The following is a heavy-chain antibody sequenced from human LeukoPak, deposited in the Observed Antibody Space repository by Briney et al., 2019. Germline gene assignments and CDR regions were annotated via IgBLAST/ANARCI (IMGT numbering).Heavy chain of an antibody. J-gene: IGHJ4*02. CDR1: GYTFTRYG. V-gene: IGHV1-18*01. CDR2: ISAYNGNT. D-gene: IGHD3-3*01. Sequence: ASVKVSCKASGYTFTRYGISWVRQAPGQGLEWMGWISAYNGNTNYAQKLQGRVTMTTDTYTSTAYMELRSLRSDDTAVYYCARVGSYDFWSGNSQEGTFDYWGREPWSPSPQ. CDR3: ARVGSYDFWSGNSQEGTFDY.